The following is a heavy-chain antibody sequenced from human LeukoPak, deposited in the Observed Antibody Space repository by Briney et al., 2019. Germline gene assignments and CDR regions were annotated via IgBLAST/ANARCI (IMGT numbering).Heavy chain of an antibody. CDR3: ARDTYYDFWSGEATTDY. CDR1: GGSISSGGYS. V-gene: IGHV4-30-2*01. J-gene: IGHJ4*02. D-gene: IGHD3-3*01. CDR2: IYHSGST. Sequence: KSSKTLSLTCAVSGGSISSGGYSWSWIRQPPGKGLEWIGYIYHSGSTYYNPSLKSRVTISVDRSKNQFSLKLSSVTAADTAVYYCARDTYYDFWSGEATTDYWGQGTLVTVSS.